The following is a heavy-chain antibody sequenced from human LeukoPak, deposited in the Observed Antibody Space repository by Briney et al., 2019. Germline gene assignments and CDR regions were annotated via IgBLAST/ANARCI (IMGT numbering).Heavy chain of an antibody. D-gene: IGHD3-3*01. CDR1: GFTFSSYA. Sequence: GGSLRLSCAASGFTFSSYAMSWVRQAPGKGLEWVSAISGSGGSTYYADSVKGRFTISRDNSKNTLYLQMNSLRAEDTAVYYCAKMTGGAWSGYSDYWGQGTLVTVSS. CDR3: AKMTGGAWSGYSDY. V-gene: IGHV3-23*01. CDR2: ISGSGGST. J-gene: IGHJ4*02.